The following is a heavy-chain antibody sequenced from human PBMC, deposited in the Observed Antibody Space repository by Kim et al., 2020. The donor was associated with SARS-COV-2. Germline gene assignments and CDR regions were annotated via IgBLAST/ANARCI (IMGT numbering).Heavy chain of an antibody. Sequence: ASVKVSCKASGYTFTSYAMNWVRQAPGQGLEWMGWINTNTGNPTYAQGFTGRFVFSLDTSVSTAYLQISSLKAEDTAVYYCARFHNLAAAGTGWYFDLWGRGTLVTVSS. J-gene: IGHJ2*01. D-gene: IGHD6-13*01. CDR3: ARFHNLAAAGTGWYFDL. CDR1: GYTFTSYA. CDR2: INTNTGNP. V-gene: IGHV7-4-1*02.